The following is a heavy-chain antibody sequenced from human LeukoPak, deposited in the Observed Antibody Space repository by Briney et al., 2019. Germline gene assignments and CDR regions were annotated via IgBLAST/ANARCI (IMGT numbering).Heavy chain of an antibody. D-gene: IGHD6-19*01. CDR3: ALLAVASDFDY. CDR1: GFPLSFYE. V-gene: IGHV3-48*03. J-gene: IGHJ4*02. CDR2: IGSSGTTI. Sequence: PGGSLRLSCAVSGFPLSFYEMNWVRQAPGKGLEWVSNIGSSGTTIYYADSVKGRFSISRDNAKSSLYLQMNSLRVEDTAVYYCALLAVASDFDYWGQGALVTVSS.